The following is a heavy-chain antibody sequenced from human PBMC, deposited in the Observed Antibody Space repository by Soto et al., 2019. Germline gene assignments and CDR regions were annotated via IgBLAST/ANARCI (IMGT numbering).Heavy chain of an antibody. CDR2: IKSKTDGGTA. J-gene: IGHJ6*02. Sequence: EVPLVESGGGFVKPGGSLRLSCVASGLSFTNAWMSWVRQAPGKGPEWVGRIKSKTDGGTADYAAPVKGRFTILRDDSQNTLYLHMDSLKTEDTALYHCSTDIGIYGLDVWGQGTTVTVSS. CDR3: STDIGIYGLDV. CDR1: GLSFTNAW. D-gene: IGHD1-26*01. V-gene: IGHV3-15*01.